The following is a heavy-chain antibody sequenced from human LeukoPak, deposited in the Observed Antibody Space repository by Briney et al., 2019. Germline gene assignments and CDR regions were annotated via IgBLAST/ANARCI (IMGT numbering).Heavy chain of an antibody. CDR3: TRGSIAYYYMDV. V-gene: IGHV4-59*01. CDR1: GGSISSYY. CDR2: IYYSGST. J-gene: IGHJ6*03. Sequence: SETLSLTCTVSGGSISSYYWSWIRQPPGKGLEWIGYIYYSGSTNYNPSLKSRVSISVDTSKNQFSLKLSSVTAADTAVYYCTRGSIAYYYMDVWGKGTTVTISS. D-gene: IGHD3-22*01.